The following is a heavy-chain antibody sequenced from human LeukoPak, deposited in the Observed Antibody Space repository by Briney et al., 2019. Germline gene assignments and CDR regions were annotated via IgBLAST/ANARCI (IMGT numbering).Heavy chain of an antibody. CDR2: ISSSGSTI. Sequence: GGSLRLSCAASGFTFSSYEMNWVRQAPGKGLEWVSYISSSGSTIYYADSVKGRFTISRDNAKNSLYLQMNSLRAEDTAVYYCARVPPGDTMVRGAHFDPWAREPWSPSPQ. D-gene: IGHD3-10*01. V-gene: IGHV3-48*03. CDR3: ARVPPGDTMVRGAHFDP. J-gene: IGHJ5*02. CDR1: GFTFSSYE.